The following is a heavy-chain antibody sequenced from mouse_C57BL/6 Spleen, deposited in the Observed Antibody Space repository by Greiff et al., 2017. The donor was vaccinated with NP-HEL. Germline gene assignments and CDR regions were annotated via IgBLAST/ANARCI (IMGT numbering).Heavy chain of an antibody. Sequence: EVQLQESGPGLVKPSQSLSLTCSVTGYSITSGYYWNWIRQFPGNKLEWMGYISYDGSNNYNPSLKNRISITRDTSKNQFFLKLNSVTTEDTATYYCARAGANYVWYFDVWGTGTTVTVSS. CDR2: ISYDGSN. CDR3: ARAGANYVWYFDV. CDR1: GYSITSGYY. J-gene: IGHJ1*03. V-gene: IGHV3-6*01. D-gene: IGHD2-1*01.